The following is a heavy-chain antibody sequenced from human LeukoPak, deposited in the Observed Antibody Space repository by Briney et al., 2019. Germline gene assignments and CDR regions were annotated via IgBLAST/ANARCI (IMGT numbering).Heavy chain of an antibody. Sequence: SETLSLTCTVSGYSISSGYYWGWIRQPPGKGLEWIGEINHSGSTNYNPSLKSRVTISVDTSKNQFSLKLSSVTAADTAVYYCARHPLLWFGEQEGWFDPWGQGTLVTVSS. J-gene: IGHJ5*02. CDR3: ARHPLLWFGEQEGWFDP. CDR1: GYSISSGYY. CDR2: INHSGST. D-gene: IGHD3-10*01. V-gene: IGHV4-38-2*02.